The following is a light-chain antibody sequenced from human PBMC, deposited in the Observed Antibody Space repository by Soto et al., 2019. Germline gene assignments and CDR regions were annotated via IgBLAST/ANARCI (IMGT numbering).Light chain of an antibody. J-gene: IGLJ1*01. CDR1: SSNIGAGYD. CDR3: QSYDSSLSGYV. CDR2: ANS. V-gene: IGLV1-40*01. Sequence: QSALTQPPSVSGAPGQRVTISCTGGSSNIGAGYDVHWYQQLPGTAPKLLIYANSNRPSGVPGRFSGSKSGTSASLAITGLQAEDEADYYCQSYDSSLSGYVFGTGTKLTVL.